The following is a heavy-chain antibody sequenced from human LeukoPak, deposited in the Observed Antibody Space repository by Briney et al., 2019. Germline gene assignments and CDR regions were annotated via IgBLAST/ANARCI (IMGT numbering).Heavy chain of an antibody. CDR2: IRYDGSNK. Sequence: GRSLRLSCAASGFTFSSYGMDWVRQAPGKGLEWVAVIRYDGSNKYYADSVKSRFTTSRDNCKNTLYLQMNSLRAEDTAVYYCARDADYYDSTYYFDYWGQGTLVTVSS. V-gene: IGHV3-33*01. D-gene: IGHD3-22*01. J-gene: IGHJ4*02. CDR1: GFTFSSYG. CDR3: ARDADYYDSTYYFDY.